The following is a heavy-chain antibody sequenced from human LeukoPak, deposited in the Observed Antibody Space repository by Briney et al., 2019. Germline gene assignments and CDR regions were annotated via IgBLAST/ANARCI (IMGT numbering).Heavy chain of an antibody. CDR2: ISGSGGST. CDR1: GFTFSSYA. V-gene: IGHV3-23*01. CDR3: AKDLDRSFRVVPARYYYYYYYMDV. Sequence: PGGSLRLSCAASGFTFSSYAMSWVRQAPGKGLVWVSAISGSGGSTYYADSVKGRFTISRDNSKNTLYLQMNSLRAEDTAVYYCAKDLDRSFRVVPARYYYYYYYMDVWGKGTTVTVSS. D-gene: IGHD2-2*01. J-gene: IGHJ6*03.